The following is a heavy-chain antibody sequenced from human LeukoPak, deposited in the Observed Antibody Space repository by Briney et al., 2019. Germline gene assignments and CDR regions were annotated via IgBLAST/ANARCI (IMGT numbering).Heavy chain of an antibody. D-gene: IGHD3-16*02. V-gene: IGHV3-23*01. CDR3: AKGFWGLIRHNYDAFDL. CDR1: GFSFSSYG. J-gene: IGHJ3*01. Sequence: GGSLRLSCAASGFSFSSYGMGWVRQAPGKGLEWVSGISGSGGTTYYSDSVKGRFTISRDNSKNTLFLQMSSLRAEDTAIYYCAKGFWGLIRHNYDAFDLWGQGTIVTVSS. CDR2: ISGSGGTT.